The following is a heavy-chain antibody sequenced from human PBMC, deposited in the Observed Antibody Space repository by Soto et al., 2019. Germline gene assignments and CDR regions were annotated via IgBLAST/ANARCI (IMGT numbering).Heavy chain of an antibody. CDR3: ARDPGGSSSWYFGGYYYYGMDV. V-gene: IGHV1-18*01. CDR2: ISACNGNT. Sequence: ASVKVSCKASGYTFTSYGISWVRQAPGQGLEWMGWISACNGNTNYAQKLQGRVTMTTDTSTSTAYMELRSLRSDDTAVYYCARDPGGSSSWYFGGYYYYGMDVWGQGTTVTVSS. D-gene: IGHD6-13*01. J-gene: IGHJ6*02. CDR1: GYTFTSYG.